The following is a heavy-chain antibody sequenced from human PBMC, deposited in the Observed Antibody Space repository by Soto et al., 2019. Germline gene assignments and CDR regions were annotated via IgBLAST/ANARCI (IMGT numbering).Heavy chain of an antibody. CDR1: VWGFIVYH. CDR2: INQSGST. V-gene: IGHV4-34*01. CDR3: ATRDSYHGMEL. Sequence: SSTXSLTGCFYVWGFIVYHVILIRHAPGKGLEWIGEINQSGSTNYSPSLKSRVTMSVDKSKKQFSLKLISVTAADTDLYYCATRDSYHGMELCGPGPTV. J-gene: IGHJ6*01.